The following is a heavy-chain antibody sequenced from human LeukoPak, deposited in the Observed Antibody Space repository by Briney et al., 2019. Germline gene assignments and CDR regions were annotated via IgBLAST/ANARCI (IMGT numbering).Heavy chain of an antibody. CDR1: GFTFSSYA. J-gene: IGHJ3*02. CDR3: AKDLYYYDSSGYFPTHDAFDI. D-gene: IGHD3-22*01. V-gene: IGHV3-23*01. Sequence: PGGSLRLSCAASGFTFSSYAMSWVRQAPGKGLEWVSALSGSGGSTYYADSVKGRFTISRDKSKNTLYLQMDSLRAEDTAVYYCAKDLYYYDSSGYFPTHDAFDIWGQGTMVTVSS. CDR2: LSGSGGST.